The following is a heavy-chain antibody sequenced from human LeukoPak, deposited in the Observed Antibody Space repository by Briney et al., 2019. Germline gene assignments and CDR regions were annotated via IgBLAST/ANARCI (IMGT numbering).Heavy chain of an antibody. CDR3: ARGSSGWYTIRYYFDY. CDR1: GGSFSSSSYY. V-gene: IGHV4-39*07. D-gene: IGHD6-19*01. Sequence: PSETLSLTGTVSGGSFSSSSYYWGWIRQPPGKGLEWIGSIYYSGSTYYNPSLKSRVTISVDTSKNQFSLKLSSVTAADTAVYYCARGSSGWYTIRYYFDYWGQGTLVTVSS. J-gene: IGHJ4*02. CDR2: IYYSGST.